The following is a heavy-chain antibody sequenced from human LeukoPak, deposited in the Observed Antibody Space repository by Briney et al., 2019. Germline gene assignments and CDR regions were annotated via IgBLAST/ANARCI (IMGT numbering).Heavy chain of an antibody. CDR1: GGSIRSYF. V-gene: IGHV4-59*01. Sequence: SKTLSLTCTVSGGSIRSYFWSWIRQPPGKGLEWIGYIYYTGNTNYNPSLKSRVTISIDTSKNQFSLKLTSVTAADTAVYYCARFSTIWYLGEYWGQGTLVTVSS. J-gene: IGHJ4*02. D-gene: IGHD6-13*01. CDR2: IYYTGNT. CDR3: ARFSTIWYLGEY.